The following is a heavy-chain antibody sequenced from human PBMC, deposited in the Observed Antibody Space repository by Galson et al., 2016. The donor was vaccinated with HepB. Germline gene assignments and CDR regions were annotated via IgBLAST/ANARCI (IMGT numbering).Heavy chain of an antibody. CDR2: IDPSGSYT. J-gene: IGHJ4*02. Sequence: QSGAEVKKPGESLRISCKTSGYSFTSYWISWVRQMPGNGLEWMGRIDPSGSYTKYSQSFRGHVTISVDKSTSTAYLEFTSLKSSDNAMYYCARHCSGGSCYHPDYWGQGTLVTVPS. CDR1: GYSFTSYW. V-gene: IGHV5-10-1*01. CDR3: ARHCSGGSCYHPDY. D-gene: IGHD2-15*01.